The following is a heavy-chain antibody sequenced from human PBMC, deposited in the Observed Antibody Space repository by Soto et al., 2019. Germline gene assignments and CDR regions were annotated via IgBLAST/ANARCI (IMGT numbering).Heavy chain of an antibody. CDR3: ARSVAAPLFDY. CDR1: GGSISSGGYY. J-gene: IGHJ4*02. V-gene: IGHV4-31*03. D-gene: IGHD2-15*01. CDR2: IYYSGST. Sequence: QVQLQESGPGLVKPSQTLSLTCTVSGGSISSGGYYWSWIRQHPGKGLEWIGYIYYSGSTYYNPSLRSRVTISVDTSKNPFSLKLSSVTAADTAVYYCARSVAAPLFDYWGQGTLVTVSS.